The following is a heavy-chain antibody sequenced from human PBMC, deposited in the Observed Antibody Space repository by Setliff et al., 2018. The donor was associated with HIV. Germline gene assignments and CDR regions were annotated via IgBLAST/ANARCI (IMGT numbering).Heavy chain of an antibody. CDR1: RDSINGHW. CDR3: ARYKCINFACVGSDI. CDR2: IHYSGIT. Sequence: SETLSLTCTVSRDSINGHWWSWIRQPPGKGLEWTGSIHYSGITHYNPSLKSRLTMSADTSKNQVSLKLTSVTAADTAVYYCARYKCINFACVGSDIWGQGTVVTVSS. J-gene: IGHJ3*02. D-gene: IGHD3-9*01. V-gene: IGHV4-59*11.